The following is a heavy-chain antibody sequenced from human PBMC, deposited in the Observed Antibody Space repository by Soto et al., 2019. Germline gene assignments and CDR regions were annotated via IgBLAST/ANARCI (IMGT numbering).Heavy chain of an antibody. CDR3: ARRYCSSTSCGYFYFDY. CDR2: IFPSDSDT. V-gene: IGHV5-51*01. D-gene: IGHD2-2*01. J-gene: IGHJ4*02. Sequence: GESLKISCKGSGFSFTNYWIGWVRQMPGKGLEWMAIIFPSDSDTRYSPSFQGQVTISADKSISTAYLQWSSLKASDTAVYYCARRYCSSTSCGYFYFDYWGQGTLVTVSS. CDR1: GFSFTNYW.